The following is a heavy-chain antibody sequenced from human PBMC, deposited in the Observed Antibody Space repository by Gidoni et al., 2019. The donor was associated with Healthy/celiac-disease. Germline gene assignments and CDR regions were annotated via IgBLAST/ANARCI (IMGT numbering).Heavy chain of an antibody. CDR2: INHSGST. CDR1: GGSFSGYH. CDR3: ARKPGYSSGWYGWGWFDP. Sequence: QVQLQQWAAGLLKPSETLSLTCAVYGGSFSGYHWSWIRQPPGKGLEWIGEINHSGSTNYNPSLKSRVTISVDTSKNQFSLKLSSVTAADTAVYYCARKPGYSSGWYGWGWFDPWGQGTLVTVSS. J-gene: IGHJ5*02. D-gene: IGHD6-19*01. V-gene: IGHV4-34*01.